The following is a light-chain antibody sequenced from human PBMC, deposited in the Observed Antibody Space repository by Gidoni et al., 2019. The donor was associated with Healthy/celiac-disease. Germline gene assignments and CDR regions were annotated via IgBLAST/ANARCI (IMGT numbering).Light chain of an antibody. CDR3: QQLNSYLIT. CDR2: AAS. J-gene: IGKJ5*01. CDR1: QGISSY. V-gene: IGKV1-9*01. Sequence: DIQLNQSPSFLSASVGDRVTITCRASQGISSYLAGYQQKPGKAPKLLLYAASTLQRGVPSRFSGSGSGTEFTLTISSLQPEDFSTYYCQQLNSYLITFGQXTRLEIK.